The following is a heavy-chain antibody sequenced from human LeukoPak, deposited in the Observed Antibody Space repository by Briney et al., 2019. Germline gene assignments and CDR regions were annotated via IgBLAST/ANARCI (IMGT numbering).Heavy chain of an antibody. V-gene: IGHV4-59*01. Sequence: PSETLSLTCTVSGGSISSYYWSWLRQPPGKGLEWIGYIYYSGSTNYNPSLTSRVTISVDTSKNQFSLKLSSVTAADTAVYYCARDRLVVPAMAYYYYMDVWGKGTTVTVSS. D-gene: IGHD2-2*01. CDR2: IYYSGST. CDR1: GGSISSYY. CDR3: ARDRLVVPAMAYYYYMDV. J-gene: IGHJ6*03.